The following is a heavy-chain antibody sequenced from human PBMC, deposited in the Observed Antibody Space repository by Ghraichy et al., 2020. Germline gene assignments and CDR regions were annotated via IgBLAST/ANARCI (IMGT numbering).Heavy chain of an antibody. CDR2: IYSGGST. D-gene: IGHD3-22*01. V-gene: IGHV3-53*01. CDR1: GFTVSSNY. Sequence: GESLNISCAASGFTVSSNYMSWVRQAPGKGLEWVSVIYSGGSTYYADSVKGRFTISRDNSKNTLYLQMNSLRAEDTAVYYCARWDYYDSSGYLRRFDAFDIWGQGTMVTVSS. CDR3: ARWDYYDSSGYLRRFDAFDI. J-gene: IGHJ3*02.